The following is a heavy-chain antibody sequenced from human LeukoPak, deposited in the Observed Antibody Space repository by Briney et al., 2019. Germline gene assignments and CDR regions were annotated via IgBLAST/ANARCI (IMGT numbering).Heavy chain of an antibody. CDR3: ARGYKGPDY. J-gene: IGHJ4*02. CDR1: GGSFSGYY. D-gene: IGHD5-24*01. Sequence: PSETLSLTCAVYGGSFSGYYWSWTRQPPGKGLERIGEINHSGSTNYNPSLKSRVTISVDTSKNQFSLKLSSVTAADTAVYYCARGYKGPDYWGQGTLVTVSS. V-gene: IGHV4-34*01. CDR2: INHSGST.